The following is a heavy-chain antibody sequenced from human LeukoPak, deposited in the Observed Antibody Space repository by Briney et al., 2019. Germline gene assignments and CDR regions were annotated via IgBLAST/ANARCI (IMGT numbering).Heavy chain of an antibody. CDR1: GYTFTNYA. V-gene: IGHV7-4-1*02. Sequence: GASVKVSCKASGYTFTNYAMNWVRQAPGQGLEWMGWINTNTGNPTYAQGFTGRFVFSLDTSVSTAYLQISSLKAEDTAVYYCAREQHSYYSDSSGHPNYGMDVWGQGTTVTVSS. D-gene: IGHD3-22*01. CDR2: INTNTGNP. CDR3: AREQHSYYSDSSGHPNYGMDV. J-gene: IGHJ6*02.